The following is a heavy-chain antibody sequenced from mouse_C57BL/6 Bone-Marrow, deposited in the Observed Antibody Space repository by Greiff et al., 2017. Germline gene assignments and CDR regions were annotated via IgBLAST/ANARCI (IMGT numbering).Heavy chain of an antibody. V-gene: IGHV1-64*01. D-gene: IGHD2-4*01. CDR3: AGDYDYPWFAY. CDR1: GYTFTSYW. CDR2: IHPNSGST. Sequence: QVQLQQPGAELVKPGASVKLSCKASGYTFTSYWMHWVKQRPGQGLEWIGMIHPNSGSTNYNAKFKSKATLTVDKSSSTAYMQLSSLTSEDSAVYYCAGDYDYPWFAYWGQGTLVTVSA. J-gene: IGHJ3*01.